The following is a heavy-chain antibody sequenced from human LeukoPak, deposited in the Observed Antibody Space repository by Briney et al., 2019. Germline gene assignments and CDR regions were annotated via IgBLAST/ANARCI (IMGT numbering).Heavy chain of an antibody. D-gene: IGHD3-22*01. CDR3: ARHADSSGDYDP. CDR2: IYYSGST. Sequence: SETLSLTCTVSGGSISGYYWSWIRQPPGKGLEWIGYIYYSGSTNYNPSLKSRVTISLDTSKNQFSLKLSSVTAADTAVYYCARHADSSGDYDPWGQGTLVTVSS. J-gene: IGHJ5*02. V-gene: IGHV4-59*08. CDR1: GGSISGYY.